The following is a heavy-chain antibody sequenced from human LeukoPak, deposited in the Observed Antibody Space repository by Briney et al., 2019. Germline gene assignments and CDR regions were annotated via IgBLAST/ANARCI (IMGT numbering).Heavy chain of an antibody. Sequence: GGSLRLSCAASGFTFSSYSMNWVRQAPGKGLEWVSYISSSSSTIYYADSVKGRFTISRDNAKNSLYLQMNSLRVEDAAAYYCSKDLTSDFGGDLDPWGQGTLVTVSS. D-gene: IGHD3-10*01. J-gene: IGHJ5*02. CDR3: SKDLTSDFGGDLDP. CDR1: GFTFSSYS. CDR2: ISSSSSTI. V-gene: IGHV3-48*01.